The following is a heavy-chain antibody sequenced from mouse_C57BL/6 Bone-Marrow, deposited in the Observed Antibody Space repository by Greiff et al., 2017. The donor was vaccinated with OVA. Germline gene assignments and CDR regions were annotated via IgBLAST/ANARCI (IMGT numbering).Heavy chain of an antibody. CDR3: ARGRLRRGNFDY. J-gene: IGHJ2*01. D-gene: IGHD2-4*01. Sequence: VKLQESGPELVKPGASVKISCKASGYAFSSSWMNWVKQRPGKGLEWIGRIYPGDGDTNYNGKFKGKATLTADKSSSTAYMQLSSLTSEDSAVYFCARGRLRRGNFDYWGQGTTLTVSS. CDR2: IYPGDGDT. CDR1: GYAFSSSW. V-gene: IGHV1-82*01.